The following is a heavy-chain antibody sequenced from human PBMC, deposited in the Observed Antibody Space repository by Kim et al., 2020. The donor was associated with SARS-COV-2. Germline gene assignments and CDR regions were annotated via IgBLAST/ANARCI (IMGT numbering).Heavy chain of an antibody. CDR3: ARSPKPERGASPFDY. V-gene: IGHV4-34*01. J-gene: IGHJ4*02. Sequence: SLKSRVTISVDTAKNQFSLKLSSVTAADTAVYYCARSPKPERGASPFDYWGQGTLDTVSS. D-gene: IGHD1-26*01.